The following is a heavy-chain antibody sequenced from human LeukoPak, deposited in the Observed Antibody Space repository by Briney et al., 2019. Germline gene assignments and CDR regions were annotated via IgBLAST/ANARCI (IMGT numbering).Heavy chain of an antibody. CDR2: ISGSGGST. V-gene: IGHV3-23*01. Sequence: GGSLRLSCAASGFTFSSYAMSWVRQAPGKGLEWVSAISGSGGSTYYADSVKGRFTISRDNSKNTLYLQMNSLRAEDTAVYYRAKVLMVRGVIIDYDYWGQGTLVTVSS. J-gene: IGHJ4*02. D-gene: IGHD3-10*01. CDR3: AKVLMVRGVIIDYDY. CDR1: GFTFSSYA.